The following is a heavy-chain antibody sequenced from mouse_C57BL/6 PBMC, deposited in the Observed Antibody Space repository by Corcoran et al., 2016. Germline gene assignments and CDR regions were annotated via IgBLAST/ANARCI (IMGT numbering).Heavy chain of an antibody. CDR1: GYAFSSYW. V-gene: IGHV1-80*01. CDR3: AREAWVYAMDY. J-gene: IGHJ4*01. D-gene: IGHD4-1*01. Sequence: QVQLQQSGAELVKPGASVKISCKASGYAFSSYWMNWVKQRPGKGLEGIGQIYPGDGDTNYNGKFKGKATLTADKSSSTAYMQLSSLTSEDSAVYFCAREAWVYAMDYWGQGTSVTVSS. CDR2: IYPGDGDT.